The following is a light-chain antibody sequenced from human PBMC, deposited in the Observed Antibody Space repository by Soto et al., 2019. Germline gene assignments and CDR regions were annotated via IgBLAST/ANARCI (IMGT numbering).Light chain of an antibody. CDR2: AAT. Sequence: EIVLTQSPGTLSLSPGERATLSCRASQRLSRFSLAWYQQKPGQAPRLLISAATSRATGIPDRFTGSGSGTDFTLTISILESEDFAVYYCQQYAESPWTFGQGTTV. CDR1: QRLSRFS. J-gene: IGKJ1*01. V-gene: IGKV3-20*01. CDR3: QQYAESPWT.